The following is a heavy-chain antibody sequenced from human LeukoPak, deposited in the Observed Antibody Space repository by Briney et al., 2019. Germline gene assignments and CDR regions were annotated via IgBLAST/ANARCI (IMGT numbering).Heavy chain of an antibody. CDR1: GFTFSSYA. CDR2: ISYDGSNK. Sequence: PGGSLRLSCAASGFTFSSYAMHWVRQAPGKGLEWVAVISYDGSNKYYADSVRGRFTISRDNSKNTLYLQMNSLRAEDTAVYYCARENSVVGAPYGYWGQGTLVTVSS. V-gene: IGHV3-30-3*01. CDR3: ARENSVVGAPYGY. D-gene: IGHD1-26*01. J-gene: IGHJ4*02.